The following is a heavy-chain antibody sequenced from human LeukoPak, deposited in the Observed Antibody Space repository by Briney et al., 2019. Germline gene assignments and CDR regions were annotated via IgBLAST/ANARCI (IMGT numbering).Heavy chain of an antibody. CDR1: GYSFTSYW. Sequence: GESLKISCKGSGYSFTSYWIGWVRQMPGKGLEWMGIIYPGDSDTRYSPSFQGQVTISADKSISTAYLQWSSLKASGTAMYHCARRRFVRVVPAEYYFDYWGQGTLVTVSS. CDR2: IYPGDSDT. CDR3: ARRRFVRVVPAEYYFDY. D-gene: IGHD2-2*01. V-gene: IGHV5-51*01. J-gene: IGHJ4*02.